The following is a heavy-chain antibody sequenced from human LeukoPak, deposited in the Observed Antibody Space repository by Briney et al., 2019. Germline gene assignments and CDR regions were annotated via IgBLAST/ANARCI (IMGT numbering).Heavy chain of an antibody. J-gene: IGHJ4*02. Sequence: ASVKVSCKASGYTFTSYEINWVRQATGQGLEWMGWMNPDSGNTGYAQQFQGRVTMTRNTSISTAYMELSSLRSDDTAVYYCARTLGYCGDTNCYEVFDYWGQGTLVTVSS. V-gene: IGHV1-8*01. CDR1: GYTFTSYE. CDR2: MNPDSGNT. CDR3: ARTLGYCGDTNCYEVFDY. D-gene: IGHD2-2*01.